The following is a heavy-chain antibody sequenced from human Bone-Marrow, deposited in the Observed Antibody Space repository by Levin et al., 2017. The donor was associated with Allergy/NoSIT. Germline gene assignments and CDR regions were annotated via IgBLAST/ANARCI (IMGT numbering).Heavy chain of an antibody. D-gene: IGHD4-17*01. CDR3: ARGLHDYGDPGKLDF. V-gene: IGHV3-7*01. CDR2: IDRDGSEK. CDR1: GFTSDTYW. Sequence: GGSLRLSCVGSGFTSDTYWMSWVRQASGKGLEWVASIDRDGSEKYYADSVKGRISISRDNAKNSLYLQMNSLRVEDTAVYYCARGLHDYGDPGKLDFWGQGTLVTVSS. J-gene: IGHJ4*02.